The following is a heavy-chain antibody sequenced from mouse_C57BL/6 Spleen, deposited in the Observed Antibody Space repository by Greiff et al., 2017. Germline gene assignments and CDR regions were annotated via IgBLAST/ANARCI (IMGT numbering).Heavy chain of an antibody. CDR2: IDPNSGGT. CDR3: ARWGYYGSGPGY. V-gene: IGHV1-72*01. Sequence: QVQLQQPGAELVKPGASVKLSCKASGYTFTSYWMHWVKQRPGRGLEWIGRIDPNSGGTKYNEKFKSKATLTVDTPSSTAYMQLSSLPSEDSAVYDWARWGYYGSGPGYWGQGTTLTVSS. CDR1: GYTFTSYW. D-gene: IGHD1-1*01. J-gene: IGHJ2*01.